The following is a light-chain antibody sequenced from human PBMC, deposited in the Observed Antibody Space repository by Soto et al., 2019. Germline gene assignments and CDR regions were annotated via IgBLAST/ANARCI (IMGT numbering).Light chain of an antibody. V-gene: IGKV3-20*01. Sequence: EIVLTQSPGTLSLSPGKRATLSCRASQTVTSNSLAWYQQKPGQAPRLLIYGASSRATGIPDRFSGSGARTYFTLTIASLEPEDFAVYSCQQYAASPWTFGQGTKVEIK. J-gene: IGKJ1*01. CDR2: GAS. CDR3: QQYAASPWT. CDR1: QTVTSNS.